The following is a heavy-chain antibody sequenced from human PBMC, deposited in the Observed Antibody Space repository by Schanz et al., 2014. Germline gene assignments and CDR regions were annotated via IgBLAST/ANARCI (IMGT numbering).Heavy chain of an antibody. Sequence: QVQLVQSGAEVKKPGVSVKVSCKASGYTFTTYYIHWVRQAPGQGLEWMGKINRSSGTTRIAQNFQGRLTVTRDTSTSTVNMELSSLRSEDTAVYYCARGGFFDSTSFGSWGQGTLVTVSS. J-gene: IGHJ4*02. V-gene: IGHV1-46*03. CDR2: INRSSGTT. D-gene: IGHD2-2*01. CDR3: ARGGFFDSTSFGS. CDR1: GYTFTTYY.